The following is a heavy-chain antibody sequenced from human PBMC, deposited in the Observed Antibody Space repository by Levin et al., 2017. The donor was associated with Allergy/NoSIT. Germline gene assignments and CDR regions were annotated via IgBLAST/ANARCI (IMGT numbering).Heavy chain of an antibody. D-gene: IGHD2-2*02. CDR3: ARGSCNINGCYRWFNS. Sequence: ASVKVSCKASGYIFSTYGMHWVRQAPGQRLEWMGWINAANGDAKYSEKLQGRVTITRDTSTSTAYMELSSLKSEDTAVYYCARGSCNINGCYRWFNSWRQGTLVTVSS. CDR2: INAANGDA. V-gene: IGHV1-3*01. J-gene: IGHJ5*01. CDR1: GYIFSTYG.